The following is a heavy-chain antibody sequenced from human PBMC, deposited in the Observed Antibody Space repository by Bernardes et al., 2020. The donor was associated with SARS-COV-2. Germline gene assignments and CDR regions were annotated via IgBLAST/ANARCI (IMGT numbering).Heavy chain of an antibody. CDR2: SSHDGTRE. Sequence: GGSLRLSCAASGFAFNNYEMHWVRQAPGKGPEWVAVSSHDGTREFYADSVRGRFTISRDNSKNTLHLQMSSLRPDDTAVYYCARVSSTSFFSFDQWGQGTLVTVSS. CDR1: GFAFNNYE. D-gene: IGHD6-6*01. CDR3: ARVSSTSFFSFDQ. J-gene: IGHJ4*02. V-gene: IGHV3-30*04.